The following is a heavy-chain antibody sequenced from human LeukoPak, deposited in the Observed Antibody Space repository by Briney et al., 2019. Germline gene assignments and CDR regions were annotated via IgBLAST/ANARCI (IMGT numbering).Heavy chain of an antibody. J-gene: IGHJ2*01. CDR2: ISGSGGST. Sequence: GGSLRLSCAASGFTFSSYAMSWVRQAPGKGLEWVSAISGSGGSTYYAASVKGRFTISRDNSKNTLYLQMNSLRAEDTAVYYCAKGGGWLQTDWYLDLWGRGTLVTVSS. V-gene: IGHV3-23*01. CDR1: GFTFSSYA. D-gene: IGHD5-24*01. CDR3: AKGGGWLQTDWYLDL.